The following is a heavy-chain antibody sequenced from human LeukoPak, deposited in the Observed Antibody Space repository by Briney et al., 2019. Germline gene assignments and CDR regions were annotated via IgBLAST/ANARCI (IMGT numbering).Heavy chain of an antibody. CDR2: IYLDGRT. D-gene: IGHD1-26*01. CDR1: GGSLTDSSFF. Sequence: SETLSLTCTVSGGSLTDSSFFWGWIRQSPGAGLEWIGKIYLDGRTNYDPSLRNRVTISVDTSKNQFSLRLTSVTAADRAVYYCVRLGGSYFRHGYYFYYMDVWGKGTTVTISS. V-gene: IGHV4-39*01. CDR3: VRLGGSYFRHGYYFYYMDV. J-gene: IGHJ6*03.